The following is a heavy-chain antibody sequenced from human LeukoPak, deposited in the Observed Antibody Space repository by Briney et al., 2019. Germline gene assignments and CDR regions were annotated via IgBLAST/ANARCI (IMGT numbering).Heavy chain of an antibody. J-gene: IGHJ3*01. Sequence: GGSLRLSCAASGFTFSSYAMSWVRQAPGKGLEWVSGISGSGDYTYYSDSVKGRFTISRDNSKNSLYLQMNSLRAEDTAVYYCAKVKDDYIDAFDVWGQGSMVTVSS. CDR1: GFTFSSYA. D-gene: IGHD5-24*01. CDR2: ISGSGDYT. CDR3: AKVKDDYIDAFDV. V-gene: IGHV3-23*01.